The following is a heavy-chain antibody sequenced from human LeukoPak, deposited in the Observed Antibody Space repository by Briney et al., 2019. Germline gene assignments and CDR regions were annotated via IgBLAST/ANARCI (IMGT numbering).Heavy chain of an antibody. D-gene: IGHD6-6*01. J-gene: IGHJ5*02. CDR3: AREDRQLEILGWFDP. CDR2: INPSGGST. CDR1: GYAFTSYY. Sequence: ASVKVSCKASGYAFTSYYMHWVRQAPGQGLEWMGIINPSGGSTSYAQKFQGRVTMTRDMSTSTVYMELRSLRSEDTAVYYCAREDRQLEILGWFDPWGQGTLVTVSS. V-gene: IGHV1-46*01.